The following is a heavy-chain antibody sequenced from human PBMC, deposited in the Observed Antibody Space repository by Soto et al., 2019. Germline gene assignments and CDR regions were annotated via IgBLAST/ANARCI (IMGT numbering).Heavy chain of an antibody. V-gene: IGHV4-31*03. CDR1: GGSISSGGYY. J-gene: IGHJ6*02. CDR2: IYYSGST. Sequence: SETLSLTCTVSGGSISSGGYYWSWIRQHPGKGLEWIGYIYYSGSTYYNPSLKSRVTISVDTSKNQFSLKLSSVTAADTAVYYCARDSVPAAPYYYGMDVWGQGTTVTVSS. CDR3: ARDSVPAAPYYYGMDV. D-gene: IGHD2-2*01.